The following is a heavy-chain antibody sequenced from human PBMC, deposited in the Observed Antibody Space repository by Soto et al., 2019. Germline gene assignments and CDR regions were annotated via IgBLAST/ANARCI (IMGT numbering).Heavy chain of an antibody. J-gene: IGHJ6*03. Sequence: ASVKVSCKASGYTFTSYDINWVRQATGRGLEWMGWMNPNSGNTGYAQKFQGRVTMTRNTSISTAYMELSSLRSEDTAVYYCARGLYGSGPDYYYYYMDVWGKGTTVTVSS. CDR3: ARGLYGSGPDYYYYYMDV. D-gene: IGHD3-10*01. CDR2: MNPNSGNT. V-gene: IGHV1-8*01. CDR1: GYTFTSYD.